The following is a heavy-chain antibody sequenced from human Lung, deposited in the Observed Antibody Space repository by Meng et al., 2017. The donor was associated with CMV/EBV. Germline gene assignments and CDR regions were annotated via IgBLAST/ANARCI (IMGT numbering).Heavy chain of an antibody. CDR2: ISGSSDST. CDR3: ARDQQAIFGRRGAFDI. J-gene: IGHJ3*02. V-gene: IGHV3-23*01. CDR1: GFTFNSYA. Sequence: GGSLRLXCAGSGFTFNSYALGWVRQAPGKGLEWVTSISGSSDSTYYADSVKGRFTISRDSSKNTLYLQMNSLRAEDTALYYCARDQQAIFGRRGAFDIWGQGAVVTVSS. D-gene: IGHD3-3*01.